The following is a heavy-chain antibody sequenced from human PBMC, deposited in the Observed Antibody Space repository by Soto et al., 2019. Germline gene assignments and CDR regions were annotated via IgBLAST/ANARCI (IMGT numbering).Heavy chain of an antibody. D-gene: IGHD2-2*01. V-gene: IGHV3-48*02. CDR3: ARDFGDIVVVPAADSEGYYYYYGMDV. J-gene: IGHJ6*02. CDR1: GFTFSSYS. CDR2: ISSSSSTI. Sequence: EVQLVESGGGWVQPGGSLRLSCAASGFTFSSYSMNWVRQAPGKGLEWVSYISSSSSTIYYADSVKGRFTISRDNAKNSLYLQMNSLRDEDTAVYYCARDFGDIVVVPAADSEGYYYYYGMDVWGQGTTVTVSS.